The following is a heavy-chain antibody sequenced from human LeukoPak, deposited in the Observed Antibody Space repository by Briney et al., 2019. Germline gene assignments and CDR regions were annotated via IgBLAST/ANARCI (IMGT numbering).Heavy chain of an antibody. Sequence: ASVKVSCKASGYTFSKYYVHWVRQAPGQGLEWMGIINPSGGSTTYSEKFQGRITMTRDMSTSTVYMEVSSLRSEDTATYYCAREVDVVVVANHFDYWGQGTLVTVAS. CDR3: AREVDVVVVANHFDY. CDR1: GYTFSKYY. CDR2: INPSGGST. D-gene: IGHD2-15*01. V-gene: IGHV1-46*01. J-gene: IGHJ4*02.